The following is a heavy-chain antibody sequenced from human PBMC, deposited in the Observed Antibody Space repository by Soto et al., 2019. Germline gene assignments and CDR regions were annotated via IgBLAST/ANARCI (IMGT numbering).Heavy chain of an antibody. D-gene: IGHD2-15*01. CDR2: IIPIFGTA. CDR3: ARDGLIDIRDFNWFDP. CDR1: GGTFSSYA. J-gene: IGHJ5*02. V-gene: IGHV1-69*01. Sequence: QVQLVQSGAEVKKPGSSVKVSCKASGGTFSSYAISWVRQAPGPGLELMGGIIPIFGTANYAHKIQGRVTITADESTSTADMELSSLRSEDTAVYYCARDGLIDIRDFNWFDPWGQGALVTVSS.